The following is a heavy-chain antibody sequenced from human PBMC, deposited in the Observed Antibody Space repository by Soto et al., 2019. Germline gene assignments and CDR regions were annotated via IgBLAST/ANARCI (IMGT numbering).Heavy chain of an antibody. V-gene: IGHV4-31*03. CDR1: GGSISSGGYY. Sequence: QVQLQXXGPXLXXPXQTLSLTCTVSGGSISSGGYYWSWIRQHPGKGLEWIGYIYYSGSTYYNPSLKSRVTISVDTSKNQFSLKLSSVTAADTAVYYCARYCSGGSCYSXHFDYWGQGTLVTVSS. CDR2: IYYSGST. CDR3: ARYCSGGSCYSXHFDY. D-gene: IGHD2-15*01. J-gene: IGHJ4*02.